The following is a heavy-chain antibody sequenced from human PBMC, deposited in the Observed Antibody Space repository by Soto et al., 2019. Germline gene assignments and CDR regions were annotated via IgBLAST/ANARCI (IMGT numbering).Heavy chain of an antibody. CDR1: GCPLSHYG. V-gene: IGHV1-18*01. CDR3: ARTDYGDYNFDL. CDR2: ISAYNGNT. D-gene: IGHD4-17*01. J-gene: IGHJ2*01. Sequence: GPVKGSRKASGCPLSHYGISLVGQAPGQGLEWMGWISAYNGNTNYAQKLQGRVTMTTDTSTSTAYMELRSLRSDDTAVYYCARTDYGDYNFDLWGRGTLVTVSS.